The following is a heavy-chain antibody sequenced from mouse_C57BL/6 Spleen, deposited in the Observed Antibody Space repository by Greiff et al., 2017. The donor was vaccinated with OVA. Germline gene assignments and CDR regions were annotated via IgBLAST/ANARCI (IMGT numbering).Heavy chain of an antibody. V-gene: IGHV1-64*01. CDR1: GYTFTSYW. Sequence: QVQLQQPGAELVKPGASVKLSCKASGYTFTSYWMHWVKQRPGQGLEWIGMIHPNSGSTNYNEKFKSKATLTVDKSSSTAYMQLSSLTSEDSAVYYCARTGDYYGSSSYWYFDVWGTGTTVTVSS. J-gene: IGHJ1*03. D-gene: IGHD1-1*01. CDR3: ARTGDYYGSSSYWYFDV. CDR2: IHPNSGST.